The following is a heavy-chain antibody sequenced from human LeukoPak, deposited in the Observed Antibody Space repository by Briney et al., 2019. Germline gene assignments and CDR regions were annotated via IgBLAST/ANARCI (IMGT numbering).Heavy chain of an antibody. Sequence: GESLQISCKCSGSSFTSHWIGLGRQVPGKGLEGMGIINPADSDTRYSPSFQGQVTISVDKSICTAYLQWSSLVAAVTAMYYCARRYCSSITCYYFDYWGQGALVTVSS. D-gene: IGHD2-2*01. CDR3: ARRYCSSITCYYFDY. CDR2: INPADSDT. CDR1: GSSFTSHW. J-gene: IGHJ4*02. V-gene: IGHV5-51*01.